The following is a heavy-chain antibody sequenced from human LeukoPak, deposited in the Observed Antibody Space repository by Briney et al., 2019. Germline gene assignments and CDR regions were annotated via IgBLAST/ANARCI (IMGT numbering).Heavy chain of an antibody. D-gene: IGHD2-2*01. J-gene: IGHJ3*02. Sequence: SETLSLTCTVSGGSISSYYWSWIRQPPGKGLEWIGYIYYSGSTNYNPSLKSRVTISVDTSKNQFSLKLSSVTAADTAVYYCARGVRGYCSSTSCRYRAFDIWGQGTMVTVSS. CDR1: GGSISSYY. CDR3: ARGVRGYCSSTSCRYRAFDI. CDR2: IYYSGST. V-gene: IGHV4-59*08.